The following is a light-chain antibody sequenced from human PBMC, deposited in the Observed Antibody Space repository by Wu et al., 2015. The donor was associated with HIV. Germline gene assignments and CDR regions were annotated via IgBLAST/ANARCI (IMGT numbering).Light chain of an antibody. J-gene: IGKJ1*01. V-gene: IGKV1-5*03. CDR1: QSISDX. CDR3: QQSYNLPWT. Sequence: DRVTITCRASQSISDXLGXVSAETRKAPKLLIYKASILESGVPSRFSGSGSGTDFTLTISSLRPEDFATYYCQQSYNLPWTFGQGTKVEIK. CDR2: KAS.